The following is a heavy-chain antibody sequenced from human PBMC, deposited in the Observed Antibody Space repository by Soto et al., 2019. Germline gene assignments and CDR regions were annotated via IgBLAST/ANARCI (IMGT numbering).Heavy chain of an antibody. V-gene: IGHV1-18*01. CDR1: GYTFTSYG. CDR2: ISAYNGNT. Sequence: ASVKVSCKASGYTFTSYGISWVRQAPGQGLEWMGWISAYNGNTNYAQKLQGRVTMTTDTSTSTAYMELRSLRSDDTAVYYCVRDFAPGDRFSYYDFWSGYSLDAFDIWGQGTMVTVSS. D-gene: IGHD3-3*01. J-gene: IGHJ3*02. CDR3: VRDFAPGDRFSYYDFWSGYSLDAFDI.